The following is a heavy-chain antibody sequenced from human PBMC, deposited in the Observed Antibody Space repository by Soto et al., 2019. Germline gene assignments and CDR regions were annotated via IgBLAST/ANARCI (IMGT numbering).Heavy chain of an antibody. CDR1: WFTFINYG. CDR2: VSGSGGNT. Sequence: PAGSRRLACISSWFTFINYGMNWVRQAQGKGLGWVSGVSGSGGNTYYADSVKGRFTVSRDNSKTTLYLQMNSLRAEDTAVYHCAKDLRRGYTTYDADYYYYGMDIWGQGTTVTVSS. CDR3: AKDLRRGYTTYDADYYYYGMDI. V-gene: IGHV3-23*01. J-gene: IGHJ6*02. D-gene: IGHD5-12*01.